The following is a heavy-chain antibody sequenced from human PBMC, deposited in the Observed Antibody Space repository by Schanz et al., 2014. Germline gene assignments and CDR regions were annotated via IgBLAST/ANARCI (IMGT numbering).Heavy chain of an antibody. V-gene: IGHV3-23*01. Sequence: EVQLLESGGGLVKPGGSLRLSCAASGFTFSSYAMSWVRQAPGKGLEWVSAISGSGGSTYYADSVKGRFTISRDNSKNTLYLQMNSLRPEDTAVYYCARGGFGEVSYFDYWGQGTLVTVSS. J-gene: IGHJ4*02. CDR1: GFTFSSYA. CDR3: ARGGFGEVSYFDY. CDR2: ISGSGGST. D-gene: IGHD3-10*01.